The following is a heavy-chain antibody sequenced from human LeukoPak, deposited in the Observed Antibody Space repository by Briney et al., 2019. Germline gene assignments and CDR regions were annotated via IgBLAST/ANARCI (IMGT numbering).Heavy chain of an antibody. D-gene: IGHD2-15*01. Sequence: GGSLRLSCAASGFTFSNYAMSWVRQAPGKGLEWVSAISGSGGSTYYADSVKGRFTISRDNSKNTLYLQMNSLRAEDTAVYYCAKDTGYCSGGSCYFENYDYWGQGTLVTVSS. CDR3: AKDTGYCSGGSCYFENYDY. J-gene: IGHJ4*02. V-gene: IGHV3-23*01. CDR1: GFTFSNYA. CDR2: ISGSGGST.